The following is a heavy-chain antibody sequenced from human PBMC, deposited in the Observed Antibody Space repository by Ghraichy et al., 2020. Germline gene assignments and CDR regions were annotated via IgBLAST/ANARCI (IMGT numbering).Heavy chain of an antibody. Sequence: ASVKVSCKGFGYTFSDYYIHWLRQAPGQGLEWVGYVHPNDDDTKYSQRFQGRVTMTGDTSINTVYMDLSRLTSDDTAMYYCVRFYTQLTEPIWGQGTMVTVSA. CDR3: VRFYTQLTEPI. J-gene: IGHJ3*02. CDR2: VHPNDDDT. CDR1: GYTFSDYY. D-gene: IGHD1-26*01. V-gene: IGHV1-2*02.